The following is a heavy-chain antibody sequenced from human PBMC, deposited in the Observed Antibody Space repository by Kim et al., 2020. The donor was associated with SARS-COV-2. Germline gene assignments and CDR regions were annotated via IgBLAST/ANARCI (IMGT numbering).Heavy chain of an antibody. V-gene: IGHV4-61*01. Sequence: SETLSLTCTVSGGSVSSGSYYWSWIRQPPGKGLEWIGYIYYSGSTNYNPSLKSRVTISVDTSKNQFSLKLSSVTAADTAVYYCARDVPKLIPGGPARSYGMDVWGQGTTVTVSS. D-gene: IGHD2-2*01. CDR3: ARDVPKLIPGGPARSYGMDV. CDR1: GGSVSSGSYY. CDR2: IYYSGST. J-gene: IGHJ6*02.